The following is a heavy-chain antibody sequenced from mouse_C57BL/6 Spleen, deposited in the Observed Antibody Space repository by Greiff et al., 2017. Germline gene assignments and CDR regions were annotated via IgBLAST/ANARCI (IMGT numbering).Heavy chain of an antibody. CDR2: INPNNGGT. D-gene: IGHD6-1*01. V-gene: IGHV1-26*01. Sequence: VQLQQSGPDLVQPGASVKLSCTASGYTFTDYYMNWVKQSHGKSLEWIGDINPNNGGTCYNQTFKGQATLTVDKSTSTAYMELRSLTSEDSAVYYCARSASLPDGWGQGTTLTVSS. J-gene: IGHJ2*01. CDR3: ARSASLPDG. CDR1: GYTFTDYY.